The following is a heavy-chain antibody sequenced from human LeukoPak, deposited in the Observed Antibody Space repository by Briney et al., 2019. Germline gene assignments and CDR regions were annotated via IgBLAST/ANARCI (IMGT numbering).Heavy chain of an antibody. CDR1: GFTFSSYE. Sequence: PGGSLRLSCAASGFTFSSYEMNWVRQAPGKGLEWVSYISSSGSTIYYADSVKGRFTISRDNAKNSLYLQMNSLRAEDTAVYYCASLTGHDQWLVGGRSPDYWGQGTLVTVSS. D-gene: IGHD6-19*01. V-gene: IGHV3-48*03. J-gene: IGHJ4*02. CDR3: ASLTGHDQWLVGGRSPDY. CDR2: ISSSGSTI.